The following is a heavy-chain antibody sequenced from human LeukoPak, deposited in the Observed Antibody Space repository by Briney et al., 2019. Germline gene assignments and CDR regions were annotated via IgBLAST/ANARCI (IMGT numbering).Heavy chain of an antibody. CDR1: GFTFNNYA. V-gene: IGHV3-23*01. Sequence: GGSLRLSCAASGFTFNNYAMTWVRQAPGKGLEWVSAISGSGSSTYYADSVKGRFTISRDNSRNTLYLQMNSLRAEDSALYYCAKDARGGYCSSTSCSSDYWGQGTLVTVSS. CDR3: AKDARGGYCSSTSCSSDY. CDR2: ISGSGSST. D-gene: IGHD2-2*01. J-gene: IGHJ4*02.